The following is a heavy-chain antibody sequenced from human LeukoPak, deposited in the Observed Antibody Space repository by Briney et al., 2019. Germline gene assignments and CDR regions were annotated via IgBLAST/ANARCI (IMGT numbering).Heavy chain of an antibody. D-gene: IGHD3-22*01. CDR3: ASARSGYYHFDC. Sequence: SETLSLTCAVYGGSFSGYYWSWIRQPPGKGLEWIGEINHSGSTNYNPSLKSRVTISVDTSKNQFSLKPSSVTAADTALYYCASARSGYYHFDCWGQGTLVTVSS. CDR1: GGSFSGYY. CDR2: INHSGST. V-gene: IGHV4-34*01. J-gene: IGHJ4*02.